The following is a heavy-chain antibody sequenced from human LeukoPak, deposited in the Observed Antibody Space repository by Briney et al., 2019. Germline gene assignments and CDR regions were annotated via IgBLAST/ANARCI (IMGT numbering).Heavy chain of an antibody. CDR1: GFTFTNYW. J-gene: IGHJ4*02. V-gene: IGHV3-7*01. D-gene: IGHD5-18*01. Sequence: GGSLRLSCAASGFTFTNYWMSWVRQAPGKGLELVANIKQDRSEKYYVDSVKGRFTISRDNAKNSLYLQMNSLRAEDMAVYYCARGGSGYSYGKIDYWGQGTLVTVSS. CDR3: ARGGSGYSYGKIDY. CDR2: IKQDRSEK.